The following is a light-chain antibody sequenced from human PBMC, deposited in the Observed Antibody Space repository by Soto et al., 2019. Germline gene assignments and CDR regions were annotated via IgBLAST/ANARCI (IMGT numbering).Light chain of an antibody. Sequence: DIQMTQSPSSLSASVGDRVTITCRASQSISSYLNWYQQKPGKAPKLLIYAASSLQSGVPSRFSGSGSVTDFTLTISSLPPEDFATYYVLQSYSTPLTFCGGTKVDIK. CDR2: AAS. V-gene: IGKV1-39*01. CDR1: QSISSY. J-gene: IGKJ4*01. CDR3: LQSYSTPLT.